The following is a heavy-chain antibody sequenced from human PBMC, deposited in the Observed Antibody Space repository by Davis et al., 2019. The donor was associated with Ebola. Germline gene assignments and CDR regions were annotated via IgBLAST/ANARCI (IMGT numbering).Heavy chain of an antibody. J-gene: IGHJ6*02. CDR2: IYPGDSDT. V-gene: IGHV5-51*01. Sequence: GGSLRLSCKGSGYSFTSYWIGWVRQVPGKGLEWMGIIYPGDSDTRYSPSFQGQVTISADKSISTAYLQWSSLKASDTAMYYCARQERPFYYYYGMDVWGQGTTVTVSS. CDR1: GYSFTSYW. D-gene: IGHD6-25*01. CDR3: ARQERPFYYYYGMDV.